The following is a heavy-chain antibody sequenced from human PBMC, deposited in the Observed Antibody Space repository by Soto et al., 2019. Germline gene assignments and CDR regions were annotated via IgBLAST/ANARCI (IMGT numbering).Heavy chain of an antibody. CDR2: IIPIFGTA. Sequence: GASAKVSCKASGGTFSSYAISWVRQAHGQRLEWMGGIIPIFGTANYAQKFQGRVTITADESTSTAYMELSSLRSEDTAVYYCARELVDTAMVRAYYFDYWGQGTLVTVSS. V-gene: IGHV1-69*13. CDR1: GGTFSSYA. J-gene: IGHJ4*02. D-gene: IGHD5-18*01. CDR3: ARELVDTAMVRAYYFDY.